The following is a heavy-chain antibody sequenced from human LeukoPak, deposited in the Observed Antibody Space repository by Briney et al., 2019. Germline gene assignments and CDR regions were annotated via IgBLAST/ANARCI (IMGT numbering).Heavy chain of an antibody. V-gene: IGHV1-18*01. CDR3: ARAGATETTHFDY. CDR2: ISASSGNT. D-gene: IGHD4-17*01. Sequence: ASVKVSXXXSGXXFSIFGMTWVRXAPGQGLEWMGWISASSGNTNYAQKLQGRVTMTTDTSTNTAYMELRSLKSDDTAVYYCARAGATETTHFDYWGQGTLVTVSS. J-gene: IGHJ4*02. CDR1: GXXFSIFG.